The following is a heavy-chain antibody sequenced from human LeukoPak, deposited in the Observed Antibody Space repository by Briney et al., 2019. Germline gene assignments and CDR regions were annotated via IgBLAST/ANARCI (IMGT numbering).Heavy chain of an antibody. V-gene: IGHV3-23*01. CDR2: ISGSGGST. CDR3: AKDEEGSSGSYYNKADYFDY. CDR1: GFTFSSYA. J-gene: IGHJ4*02. Sequence: PGGSLRLSCAASGFTFSSYAMSWVRQAPGKGLEWVSAISGSGGSTYYADSVKGRFTISRDNSKNTLYLRMNSLRAEDTAVYYCAKDEEGSSGSYYNKADYFDYWGQGTLVTVSS. D-gene: IGHD3-10*01.